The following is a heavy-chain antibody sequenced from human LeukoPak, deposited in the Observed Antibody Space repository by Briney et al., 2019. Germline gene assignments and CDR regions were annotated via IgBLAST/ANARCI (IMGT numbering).Heavy chain of an antibody. CDR1: GYTFTSYY. CDR3: ARIRDGYNDAYDI. Sequence: GASVKVSCKASGYTFTSYYMHWVRQAPGQGLEWMGIINPSGGSTSYAQKFQGRVTMTRDMSTSTVYMGLSSLRSEDTAVYYCARIRDGYNDAYDIWGQGTMVTVSS. D-gene: IGHD5-24*01. V-gene: IGHV1-46*01. J-gene: IGHJ3*02. CDR2: INPSGGST.